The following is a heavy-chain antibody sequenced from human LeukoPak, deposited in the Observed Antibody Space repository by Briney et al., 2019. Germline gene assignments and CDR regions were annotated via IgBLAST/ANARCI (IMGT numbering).Heavy chain of an antibody. J-gene: IGHJ3*02. CDR3: AMPDLTYCGGDCHSSPAFDI. CDR1: GGSFSGYY. D-gene: IGHD2-21*02. CDR2: INHSGST. V-gene: IGHV4-34*01. Sequence: PSETLSLTCAVYGGSFSGYYWSWIRQPPGKGLEWIGEINHSGSTNYNPSLKSRVTISVDTSKNQFSLKLSSVTAAGTAVYYCAMPDLTYCGGDCHSSPAFDIWGQGTMVTVSS.